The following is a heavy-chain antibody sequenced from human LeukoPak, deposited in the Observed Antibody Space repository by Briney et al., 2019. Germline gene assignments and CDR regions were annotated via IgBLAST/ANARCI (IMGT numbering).Heavy chain of an antibody. V-gene: IGHV3-23*01. J-gene: IGHJ4*02. CDR1: GFTFSYYW. CDR2: ISGSGGST. D-gene: IGHD3-10*01. CDR3: AKGSGNGYGSGPFDY. Sequence: GGSLRLSCAASGFTFSYYWMSWVRQAPGKGLEWVSAISGSGGSTYYADSVKGRFTISRDNSKNTVSLQMSSLRAEDTALYYCAKGSGNGYGSGPFDYWGQGTLVTVSS.